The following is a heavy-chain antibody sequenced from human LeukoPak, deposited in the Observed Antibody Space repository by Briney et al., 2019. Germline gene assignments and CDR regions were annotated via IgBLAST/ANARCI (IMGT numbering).Heavy chain of an antibody. D-gene: IGHD6-6*01. CDR3: AKDMYSSSSGASGY. CDR2: FSGSGGST. CDR1: GFTFSSYA. Sequence: TGGSLILSCAASGFTFSSYAMSWVRQAPGKGLEWVSAFSGSGGSTYYADSVKGRFTISRDNSKNTLYLQMNSLRAEDTAVYYCAKDMYSSSSGASGYWGQGTLVTVSS. J-gene: IGHJ4*02. V-gene: IGHV3-23*01.